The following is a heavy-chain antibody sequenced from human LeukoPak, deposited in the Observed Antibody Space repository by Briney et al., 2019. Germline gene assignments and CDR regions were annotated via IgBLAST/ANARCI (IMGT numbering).Heavy chain of an antibody. Sequence: SETLSLSCTVSGGSISSYYWSWIRQPPGKGLEWIGYIYYSGSTNYNPSLKSRVTISVDTSKNQFSLKLSSVTAADTAVYYCARAPPHAGYDSWSGYSDFDYWGQGTLVTVSS. CDR3: ARAPPHAGYDSWSGYSDFDY. V-gene: IGHV4-59*12. J-gene: IGHJ4*02. CDR2: IYYSGST. CDR1: GGSISSYY. D-gene: IGHD3-3*01.